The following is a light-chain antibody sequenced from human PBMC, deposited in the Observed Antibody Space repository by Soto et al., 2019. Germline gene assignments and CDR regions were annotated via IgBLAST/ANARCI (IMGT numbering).Light chain of an antibody. CDR1: QSVSSSY. Sequence: EIVLTQSPGTLSLSPGERATLSCRASQSVSSSYLAWYQQKPGQAPRLLIYGASSRATGIPDRFSGSGSGTDFTLTISRLEPEDLAVYYCQQYGSSPRITFGQVTKVEIK. CDR2: GAS. CDR3: QQYGSSPRIT. J-gene: IGKJ1*01. V-gene: IGKV3-20*01.